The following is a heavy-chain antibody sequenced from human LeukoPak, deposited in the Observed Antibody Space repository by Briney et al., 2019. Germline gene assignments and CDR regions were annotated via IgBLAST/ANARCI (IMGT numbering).Heavy chain of an antibody. D-gene: IGHD3-22*01. CDR3: ARDPDYDSSEEDY. Sequence: GATVKVSRKASGHTFTSYGICWGPQAPGQGLKWMGWISAYNGNTNYAQKLQGRVTMTTDTSTSTAYMELRSLRSDDTAVYYCARDPDYDSSEEDYWGQGTPVTVSS. CDR1: GHTFTSYG. CDR2: ISAYNGNT. V-gene: IGHV1-18*01. J-gene: IGHJ4*02.